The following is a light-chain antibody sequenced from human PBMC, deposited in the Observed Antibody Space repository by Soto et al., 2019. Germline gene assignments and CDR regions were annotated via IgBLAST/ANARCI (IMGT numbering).Light chain of an antibody. CDR2: DAS. CDR1: QSVHSY. CDR3: QQRSNWPVN. J-gene: IGKJ4*01. V-gene: IGKV3-11*01. Sequence: EIVLTQSPATLSLSPGDRATLFCRASQSVHSYLAWYRLKPGQAPRLLIYDASNRATGIPARFSGSGSGTDFILTISSLEPEDFAVYYCQQRSNWPVNFGGGTRVEIK.